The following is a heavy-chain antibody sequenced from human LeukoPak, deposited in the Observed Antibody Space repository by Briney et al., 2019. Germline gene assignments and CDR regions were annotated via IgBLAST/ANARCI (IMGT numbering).Heavy chain of an antibody. CDR1: GGSFSGYH. D-gene: IGHD1-26*01. J-gene: IGHJ3*02. CDR3: ARARAGRRSGAFDI. CDR2: INHSGST. V-gene: IGHV4-34*01. Sequence: SETLSLTCAVYGGSFSGYHWSWIRQPPGKGLEWIGEINHSGSTNYNPSLKSRVTISVDTSKNQFSLKLSSVTAADTAVYYCARARAGRRSGAFDIWGQGTMVTVSS.